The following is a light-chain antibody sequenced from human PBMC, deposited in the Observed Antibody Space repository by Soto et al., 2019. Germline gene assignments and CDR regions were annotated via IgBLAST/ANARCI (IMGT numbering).Light chain of an antibody. CDR2: DST. CDR1: NIGDKE. Sequence: SYALAQPPSVSVAPRQTARITCGGKNIGDKEVHWYQQKPGQAPVLVVYDSTDRPSGVPERFSGSNSGNTASLTISGVEAGDEADYYCQVWDSRRDQCVFGGGTKLTVL. J-gene: IGLJ3*02. V-gene: IGLV3-21*02. CDR3: QVWDSRRDQCV.